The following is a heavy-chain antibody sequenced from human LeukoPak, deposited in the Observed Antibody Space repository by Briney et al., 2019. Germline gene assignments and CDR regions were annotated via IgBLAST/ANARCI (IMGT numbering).Heavy chain of an antibody. D-gene: IGHD4-17*01. CDR3: ARRRRNGDYGY. CDR1: GYSFSSGYY. V-gene: IGHV4-38-2*01. CDR2: IYHSGST. J-gene: IGHJ4*02. Sequence: PSETLSLTCAVSGYSFSSGYYWGWSRQPPGKGLEWIGSIYHSGSTYYNPYLKSRVTISVDTSKNQFSLKLSSVTAADTAVYYCARRRRNGDYGYWGRGTLVTVSS.